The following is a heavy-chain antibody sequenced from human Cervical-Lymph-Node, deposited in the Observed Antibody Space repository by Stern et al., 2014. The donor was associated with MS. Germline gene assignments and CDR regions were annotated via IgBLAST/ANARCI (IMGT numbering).Heavy chain of an antibody. Sequence: QIKLEESGGGLVQPARSLRLSCAVSGFTLNNYGVHWVWQPPAPGLAWVAFIWFDGTDKYYADSVKGRFTISRDNSKNTVYLQMNSLRVEDTAVYYCARRGISGNSHCDYWGQGTLVSVSS. D-gene: IGHD2/OR15-2a*01. CDR2: IWFDGTDK. J-gene: IGHJ4*02. CDR1: GFTLNNYG. V-gene: IGHV3-33*08. CDR3: ARRGISGNSHCDY.